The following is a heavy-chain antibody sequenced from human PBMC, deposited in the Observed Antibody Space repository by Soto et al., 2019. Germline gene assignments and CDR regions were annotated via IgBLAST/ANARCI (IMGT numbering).Heavy chain of an antibody. CDR1: GFTFSSYT. J-gene: IGHJ4*02. V-gene: IGHV3-23*01. CDR2: INSGGRT. Sequence: PGGSLRLSCASSGFTFSSYTMNLVRQAPGKGLEWVSGINSGGRTYYADSVKGRFTISRDDSKNTLYLQIISLRAEDTAVYYCAKDLRPDGVWDFDYWGQGTLVTVSS. CDR3: AKDLRPDGVWDFDY. D-gene: IGHD4-17*01.